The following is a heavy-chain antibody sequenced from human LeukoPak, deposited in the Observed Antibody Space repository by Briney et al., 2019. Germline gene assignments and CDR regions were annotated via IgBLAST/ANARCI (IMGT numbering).Heavy chain of an antibody. CDR2: ISYDGSNK. V-gene: IGHV3-30*04. J-gene: IGHJ6*03. Sequence: GGSLRLSCAASGFTFSSYAMHWVRQAPGKGLEWVAVISYDGSNKYYADSVKGRFTISRDNSKNTLYLQMNSLRAEDMAVYYCARSLATSYYYMDVWGKGTTVTVSS. D-gene: IGHD5-12*01. CDR1: GFTFSSYA. CDR3: ARSLATSYYYMDV.